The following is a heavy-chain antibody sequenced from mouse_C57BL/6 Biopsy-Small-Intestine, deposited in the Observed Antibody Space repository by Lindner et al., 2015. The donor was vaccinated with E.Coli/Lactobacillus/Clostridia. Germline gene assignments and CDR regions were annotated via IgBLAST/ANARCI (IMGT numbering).Heavy chain of an antibody. Sequence: VQLQESGGGLVQPKGSLKLSCAASGFTFNTYAMHWVRQAPEKGLEWVAYTSSDSSTIYYADTVKGRFTISRDNAKNTLFLQMTSLRSEDTAMYYCARPYYYAMDYWGQGTSVTVSS. CDR3: ARPYYYAMDY. V-gene: IGHV5-17*01. CDR2: TSSDSSTI. CDR1: GFTFNTYA. J-gene: IGHJ4*01.